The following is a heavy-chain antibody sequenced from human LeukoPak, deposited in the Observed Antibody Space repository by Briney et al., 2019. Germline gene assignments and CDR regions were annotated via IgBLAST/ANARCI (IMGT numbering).Heavy chain of an antibody. CDR3: ARELGGTKTGGFDI. J-gene: IGHJ3*02. V-gene: IGHV3-64*02. D-gene: IGHD1-14*01. CDR2: IGAAGAHT. Sequence: GGSLRLSCAASGFTFSYHDMHWVRQAPGKGLEFVSSIGAAGAHTFYADSVKGRFTISRDNFQSTMYLQMAGLRPEDSAVYYCARELGGTKTGGFDIWGQGAVVTVSS. CDR1: GFTFSYHD.